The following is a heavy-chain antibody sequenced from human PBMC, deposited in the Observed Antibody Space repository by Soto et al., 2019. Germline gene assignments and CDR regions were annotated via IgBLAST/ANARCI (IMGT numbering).Heavy chain of an antibody. J-gene: IGHJ6*02. Sequence: SETLSLTCSVPYGSISTFHWSWIRQSAGKGLEWIGSIHATESSNYNPSFKSRVTMSVDTSKNQFYLKVRSVTAADTAVYYCARDPHYGMDVWGRGTAVTVSS. V-gene: IGHV4-4*07. CDR1: YGSISTFH. CDR3: ARDPHYGMDV. CDR2: IHATESS.